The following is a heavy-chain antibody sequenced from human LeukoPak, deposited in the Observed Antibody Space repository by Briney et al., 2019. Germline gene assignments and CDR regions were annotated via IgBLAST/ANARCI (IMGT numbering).Heavy chain of an antibody. D-gene: IGHD3-3*01. J-gene: IGHJ4*02. Sequence: GGSLRLSCAASGFTFSNNWMSWVCQAPGKGLEWVANIKEDASERYYGDSVMGRFTISRDNTKNSLYLQMNNLRAEDTAVYYCTRDKAELFGVVIGDYWGQGTLVTVSS. CDR1: GFTFSNNW. CDR3: TRDKAELFGVVIGDY. V-gene: IGHV3-7*01. CDR2: IKEDASER.